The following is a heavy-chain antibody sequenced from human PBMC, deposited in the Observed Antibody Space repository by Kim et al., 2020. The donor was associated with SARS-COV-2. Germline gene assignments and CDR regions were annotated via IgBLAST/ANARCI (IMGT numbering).Heavy chain of an antibody. V-gene: IGHV1-69*13. Sequence: SVKVSCKASGGTFSSYPVNWVRQAPGQGLEWMGAIIPVFGKANYAQKFQGRVTITADESTSTAYMELSSLRSDDTAVYFCASCYGLTCAYEYWGPGTLVTVSS. CDR2: IIPVFGKA. D-gene: IGHD2-2*01. CDR3: ASCYGLTCAYEY. CDR1: GGTFSSYP. J-gene: IGHJ4*02.